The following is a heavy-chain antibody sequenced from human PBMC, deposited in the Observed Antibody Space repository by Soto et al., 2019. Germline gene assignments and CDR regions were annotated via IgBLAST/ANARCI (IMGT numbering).Heavy chain of an antibody. CDR1: RYPFTGYY. CDR2: INPNSGGT. CDR3: ARDYYDSSGYSKYYYGMDV. D-gene: IGHD3-22*01. V-gene: IGHV1-2*02. J-gene: IGHJ6*02. Sequence: QVQLVQSGAEVKKPGASVKVSCKASRYPFTGYYMHWVRQAPGQGLEWMGWINPNSGGTNYAQKFQGRVTMTRDTSISTAYMELSRLRSDDTAVYYCARDYYDSSGYSKYYYGMDVWGQGTTVTVSS.